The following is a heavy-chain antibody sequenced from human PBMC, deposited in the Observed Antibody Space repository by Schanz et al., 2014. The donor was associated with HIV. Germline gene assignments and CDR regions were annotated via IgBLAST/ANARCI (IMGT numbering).Heavy chain of an antibody. CDR3: ARGRSGYCSGGSCPYGRYYFDY. D-gene: IGHD2-15*01. J-gene: IGHJ4*02. CDR2: INPNSGGT. V-gene: IGHV1-2*02. CDR1: GYTFSHYG. Sequence: QVQLVQSGAEVKKPGASVKVSCKASGYTFSHYGITWVRQAPGQGLEWMGWINPNSGGTNYAQKFQGRVTMTRDTSISTAYMELSRLRSDDTAVYYCARGRSGYCSGGSCPYGRYYFDYWGQGTLVTVSS.